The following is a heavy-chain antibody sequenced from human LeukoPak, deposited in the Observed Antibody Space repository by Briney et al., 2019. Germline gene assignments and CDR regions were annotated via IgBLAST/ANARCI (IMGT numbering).Heavy chain of an antibody. J-gene: IGHJ4*02. V-gene: IGHV3-33*08. CDR3: ARDLNVVVTLGSLDY. D-gene: IGHD2-21*02. CDR2: IWYDGSNE. Sequence: PGRSLRLSCAASGFTFSSYGMHWVRQAPGKGLEWVAVIWYDGSNEYYADSVKGRFTISRDNSKNTLFLQMNSLRAEDTAVYYCARDLNVVVTLGSLDYWGQGTLVTVSS. CDR1: GFTFSSYG.